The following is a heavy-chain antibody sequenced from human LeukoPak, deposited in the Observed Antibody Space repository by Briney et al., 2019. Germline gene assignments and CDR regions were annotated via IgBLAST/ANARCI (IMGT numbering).Heavy chain of an antibody. CDR3: ARSHIWQWLDV. V-gene: IGHV4-34*01. Sequence: SETLSLTCAVYGGSFSGYYWSWIRQPPGKGLEWIGEINHSGSTHYNPSLKSRVTISVDTSKNQFSLKLSSVTAADTAVYYCARSHIWQWLDVWGQGTLVTVSS. J-gene: IGHJ4*02. D-gene: IGHD6-19*01. CDR1: GGSFSGYY. CDR2: INHSGST.